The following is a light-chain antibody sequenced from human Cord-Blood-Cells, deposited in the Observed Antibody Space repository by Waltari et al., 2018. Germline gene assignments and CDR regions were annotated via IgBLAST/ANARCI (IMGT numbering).Light chain of an antibody. Sequence: QSALPHPATLSWSPGQSITISCTGTSSARGSYIPFYWYQPHPGKAPKLMIYEGRKRPSGVSNRFSGSKSSNTASLTISGLQAEDEADYYCCRYAGSSTYVFGTGTKVTVL. CDR3: CRYAGSSTYV. CDR1: SSARGSYIP. V-gene: IGLV2-23*01. CDR2: EGR. J-gene: IGLJ1*01.